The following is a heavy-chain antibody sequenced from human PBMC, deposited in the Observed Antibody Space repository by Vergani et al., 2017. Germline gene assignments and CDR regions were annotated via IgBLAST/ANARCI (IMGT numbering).Heavy chain of an antibody. V-gene: IGHV1-46*03. J-gene: IGHJ4*02. CDR2: INPSGGHT. CDR3: AGGDYGILTGYRY. CDR1: GYTFSNYY. Sequence: QVQVVQSGAEVKKSGASVKVSCKTSGYTFSNYYMHWVRQAPGQGLEWMGIINPSGGHTNYAQKFQGRVTMTRDTSTSTVYMELSSLRSEDTAIYYCAGGDYGILTGYRYWGEGAMVAV. D-gene: IGHD3-9*01.